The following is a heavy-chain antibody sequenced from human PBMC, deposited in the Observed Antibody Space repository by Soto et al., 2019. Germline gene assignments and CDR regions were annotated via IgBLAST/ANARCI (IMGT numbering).Heavy chain of an antibody. V-gene: IGHV3-7*04. D-gene: IGHD1-26*01. CDR2: IKQDGSEK. CDR1: GFTFSSYW. CDR3: ARGWGLDP. Sequence: EVQLVESGGGLVQPGGSLRLSCAASGFTFSSYWMTWVRQAPGKGLEWVANIKQDGSEKYYVDSVKGRFTISRDNAKNSLCLQMNSLGAEDRAVYYCARGWGLDPWGKGTLVTVSS. J-gene: IGHJ5*02.